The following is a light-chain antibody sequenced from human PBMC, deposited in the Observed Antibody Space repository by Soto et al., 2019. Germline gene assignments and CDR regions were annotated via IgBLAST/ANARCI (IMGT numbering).Light chain of an antibody. V-gene: IGKV1-17*01. J-gene: IGKJ3*01. Sequence: DIQMTQSPSSLSASVGDRVTITCRASQGIRNDLAWYQQKPGEAPKRLIYTASSLQRGVPSRFRGSGSGTEFTLTSSSLQPEDFATYYCLQHNSYPFTFGPGTKVDIK. CDR1: QGIRND. CDR3: LQHNSYPFT. CDR2: TAS.